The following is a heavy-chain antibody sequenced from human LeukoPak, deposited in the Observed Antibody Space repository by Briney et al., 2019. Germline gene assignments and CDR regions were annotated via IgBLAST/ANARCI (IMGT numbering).Heavy chain of an antibody. D-gene: IGHD6-13*01. V-gene: IGHV3-23*01. CDR3: AKRYGDSTGWFFDF. CDR1: GYSFDSYA. Sequence: GGSLRLSCAGSGYSFDSYAMTWVRQAPGKGLEWVSSINGGGDITYYAESVKGQFTVSRDNSKNTLFLQMNSLRAEDTAVFYCAKRYGDSTGWFFDFWGQGSLVTVSS. CDR2: INGGGDIT. J-gene: IGHJ4*02.